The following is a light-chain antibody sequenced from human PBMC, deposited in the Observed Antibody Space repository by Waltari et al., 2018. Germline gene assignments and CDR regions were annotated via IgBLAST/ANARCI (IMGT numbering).Light chain of an antibody. J-gene: IGLJ2*01. CDR3: QTWGTGMV. V-gene: IGLV4-69*01. CDR1: SGYSSHP. CDR2: VNSDGSH. Sequence: QLVLTQSPSASASLGASVKFTCTLSSGYSSHPIAWHQQQPEKGPRYLMKVNSDGSHGKGDGIPDRFSGSSSGAERYLTISSLQSEDEADYYCQTWGTGMVFGGGTKLTVL.